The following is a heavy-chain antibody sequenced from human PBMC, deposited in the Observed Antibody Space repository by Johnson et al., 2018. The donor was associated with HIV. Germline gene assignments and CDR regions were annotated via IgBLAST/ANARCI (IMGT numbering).Heavy chain of an antibody. J-gene: IGHJ3*02. V-gene: IGHV3-13*05. Sequence: VQLVESGGGLVQPGGSLRLSCAASGFTFSSYDMHWFRQATGKGLEWVSAIGTAGDPYYPGSVKGRFTIARENARNSLYLQINGLSAEDTAFYYCARGKGAAAGLDAFDIWGQGTMVTVSS. CDR2: IGTAGDP. CDR1: GFTFSSYD. D-gene: IGHD6-13*01. CDR3: ARGKGAAAGLDAFDI.